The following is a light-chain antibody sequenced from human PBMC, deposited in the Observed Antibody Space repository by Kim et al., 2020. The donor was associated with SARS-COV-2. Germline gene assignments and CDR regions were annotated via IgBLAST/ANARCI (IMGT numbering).Light chain of an antibody. J-gene: IGLJ1*01. CDR2: QDS. V-gene: IGLV3-1*01. CDR3: QAWDNSTYV. Sequence: SYELTQPPSVSVSPGQTASITCSGDKLGDKYACWYQQKPGQSPVLVIYQDSKRPSGIPERFSGSNSGNTATLTIGATQAMDEADYYCQAWDNSTYVFGTGTKVTVL. CDR1: KLGDKY.